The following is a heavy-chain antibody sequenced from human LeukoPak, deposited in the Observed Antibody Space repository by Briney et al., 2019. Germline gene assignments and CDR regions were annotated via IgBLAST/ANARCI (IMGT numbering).Heavy chain of an antibody. J-gene: IGHJ3*02. CDR1: GFTFSSYG. D-gene: IGHD6-19*01. Sequence: GRSLRLSCAASGFTFSSYGMHWVRQAPGKGLEWVAVIWYDGSDKYYADSVKGRFTISRDNSKNTLYLQMNSLRAEDTAVYYCAKDVSRSSGDIWGQGTMVTVSS. CDR3: AKDVSRSSGDI. V-gene: IGHV3-33*06. CDR2: IWYDGSDK.